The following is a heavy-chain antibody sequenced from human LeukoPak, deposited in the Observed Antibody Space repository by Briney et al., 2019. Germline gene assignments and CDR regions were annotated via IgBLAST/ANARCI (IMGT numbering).Heavy chain of an antibody. CDR3: VKDDGRVKGHIDY. V-gene: IGHV3-33*06. J-gene: IGHJ4*02. Sequence: GKSLRLSCAASGFTFTNYGMHWVRQAPGKELEWVAVIWYDGSKKYYADSVKGRFTISRDNSKSTVYMQMNSMRVEDTAVYYCVKDDGRVKGHIDYWGQGTPVTVSS. CDR1: GFTFTNYG. D-gene: IGHD5-24*01. CDR2: IWYDGSKK.